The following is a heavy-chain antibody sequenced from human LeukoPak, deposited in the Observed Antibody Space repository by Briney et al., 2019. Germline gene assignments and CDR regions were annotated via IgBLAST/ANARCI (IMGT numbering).Heavy chain of an antibody. CDR3: ARDKPIAVVPRPFDI. CDR1: GGTFSSYA. CDR2: IIPIFGTA. J-gene: IGHJ3*02. Sequence: SVKVSCKASGGTFSSYAISWVRQAPGQGLEWMGGIIPIFGTANYAQKFQGRVTITTDESTSTAYMELSSLRSEDTAVYYCARDKPIAVVPRPFDIWGQGTMVTVSS. V-gene: IGHV1-69*05. D-gene: IGHD6-19*01.